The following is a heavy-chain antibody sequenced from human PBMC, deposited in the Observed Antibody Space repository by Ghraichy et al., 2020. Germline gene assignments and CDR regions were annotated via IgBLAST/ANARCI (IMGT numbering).Heavy chain of an antibody. J-gene: IGHJ6*02. CDR2: VWYDGTTK. D-gene: IGHD1-26*01. CDR1: GFTFTRYG. CDR3: AREYDSGSYYYGMDV. Sequence: LSLTCAASGFTFTRYGIHWVRQAPGKGLEWVAVVWYDGTTKYYADSVRGRFTISRNNSQNMVFLQMNSLRADDTAVYYCAREYDSGSYYYGMDVWGQGTTVTVSS. V-gene: IGHV3-33*01.